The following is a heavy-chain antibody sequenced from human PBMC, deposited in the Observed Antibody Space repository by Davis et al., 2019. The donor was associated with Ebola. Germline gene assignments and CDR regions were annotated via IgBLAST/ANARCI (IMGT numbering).Heavy chain of an antibody. CDR3: ARPGRSTSPGY. CDR1: GFTFSSYS. Sequence: PGGSLRLSCAASGFTFSSYSMNWVRQAPGKGLEWISDITSDGTSTSYADSVKGRFTISRGNANNLLYLQMNSLRDEDTAVYYCARPGRSTSPGYWGQGTLVTVSS. J-gene: IGHJ4*02. CDR2: ITSDGTST. V-gene: IGHV3-48*02. D-gene: IGHD6-13*01.